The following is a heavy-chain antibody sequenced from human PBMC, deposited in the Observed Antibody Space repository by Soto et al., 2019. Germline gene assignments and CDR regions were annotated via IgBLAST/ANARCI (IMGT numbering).Heavy chain of an antibody. V-gene: IGHV4-59*01. Sequence: SETLSLTCTVSGGSISSYYWSWIRQPPGKGLEWIGYIYYSGITNYNPSLKSRVTISVDTSKNQFSLKLSSVTAADTAVYYCARYKSNYYHGMDVWGQGTTVTVS. CDR2: IYYSGIT. J-gene: IGHJ6*02. CDR3: ARYKSNYYHGMDV. CDR1: GGSISSYY. D-gene: IGHD1-20*01.